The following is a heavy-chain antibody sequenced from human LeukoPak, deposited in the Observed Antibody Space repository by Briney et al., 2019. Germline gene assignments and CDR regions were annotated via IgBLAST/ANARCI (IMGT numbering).Heavy chain of an antibody. CDR3: AREGYYYDSSGYYRSDWYFDL. CDR1: GYTFTSYG. J-gene: IGHJ2*01. V-gene: IGHV1-18*01. Sequence: ASVKVSCKASGYTFTSYGISWLRQAPGQGLEWMGWISAYNGNTNYAQKLQGRVTMTTDTSTSTAYMELRSLRSDDTAVYYCAREGYYYDSSGYYRSDWYFDLWGRGTLVTVSS. D-gene: IGHD3-22*01. CDR2: ISAYNGNT.